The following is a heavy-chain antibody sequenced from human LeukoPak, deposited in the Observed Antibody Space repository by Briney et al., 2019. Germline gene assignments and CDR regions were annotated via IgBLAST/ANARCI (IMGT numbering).Heavy chain of an antibody. Sequence: KDGESLKISCKGSGYSFTSYWIGWVRQMPGKGLEWMGIIYPGDSDTRYSPSFQGQVTISADKSISTAYLQWSSLKASDTAMYYCARQGGLYYYDSSGSKYYFDYWGQGTLVTVSS. D-gene: IGHD3-22*01. CDR2: IYPGDSDT. V-gene: IGHV5-51*01. J-gene: IGHJ4*02. CDR3: ARQGGLYYYDSSGSKYYFDY. CDR1: GYSFTSYW.